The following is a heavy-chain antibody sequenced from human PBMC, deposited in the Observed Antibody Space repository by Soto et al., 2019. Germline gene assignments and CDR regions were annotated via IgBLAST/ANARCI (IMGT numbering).Heavy chain of an antibody. CDR2: ISGSGGST. V-gene: IGHV3-23*01. J-gene: IGHJ6*02. CDR3: AKDRLMEATSWQLYYYYGMDV. CDR1: GFTLSSYA. D-gene: IGHD5-12*01. Sequence: GGSLRLSCAASGFTLSSYAMSWVRQAPGKGLEWVSAISGSGGSTYYADSVKGRFTISRDNSKNTLYLQMNSLRAEDTAVYYCAKDRLMEATSWQLYYYYGMDVWGQGTTVTVSS.